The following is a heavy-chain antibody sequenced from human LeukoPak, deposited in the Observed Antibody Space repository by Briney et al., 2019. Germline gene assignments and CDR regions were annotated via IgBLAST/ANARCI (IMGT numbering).Heavy chain of an antibody. CDR1: GFIFSNYA. V-gene: IGHV3-23*01. CDR2: VRGRGST. J-gene: IGHJ4*02. Sequence: GGSLRLSCTTSGFIFSNYAMSWVRQAPGKGPERVSGVRGRGSTFYSDSVKGRFTISRDNPKNTVYLQMNSLRADDTAVYYCAKEEAEVGLPNFHSWGQGTLVTVSS. CDR3: AKEEAEVGLPNFHS.